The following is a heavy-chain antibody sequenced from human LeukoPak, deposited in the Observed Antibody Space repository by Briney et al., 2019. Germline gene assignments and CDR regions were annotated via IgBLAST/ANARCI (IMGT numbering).Heavy chain of an antibody. J-gene: IGHJ4*02. V-gene: IGHV3-74*01. CDR3: TRGYVGIDY. Sequence: GSLRLSCAASGFTFNDYAMHWVRQGAGKGLVWVSRIDTDGSSTIYADSVKGRFTISRDNDKNTLYLQMNSLRAEDTAVYYCTRGYVGIDYWGQGTLVTVSS. CDR1: GFTFNDYA. D-gene: IGHD5-12*01. CDR2: IDTDGSST.